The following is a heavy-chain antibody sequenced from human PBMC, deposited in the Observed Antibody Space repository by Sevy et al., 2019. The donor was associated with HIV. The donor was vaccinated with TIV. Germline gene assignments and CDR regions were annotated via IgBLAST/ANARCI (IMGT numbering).Heavy chain of an antibody. D-gene: IGHD2-2*01. J-gene: IGHJ6*02. CDR3: ARDSNSNRCLWGLDV. CDR2: IKGDGSER. CDR1: GFTFSSYW. Sequence: GGSLRLSCAASGFTFSSYWMTWVRQAPGKGLEWVANIKGDGSERYYVDSVRGRFTISRDNAKNSLYLQMNSLRVEDTALYYCARDSNSNRCLWGLDVWGQGTTVTVSS. V-gene: IGHV3-7*03.